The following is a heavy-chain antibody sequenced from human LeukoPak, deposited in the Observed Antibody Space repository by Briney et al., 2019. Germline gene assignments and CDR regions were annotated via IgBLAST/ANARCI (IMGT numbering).Heavy chain of an antibody. CDR3: ARDCPSGGTCHSWGP. Sequence: GGSLRLSCEASGLTFSTYAMSWVRQAPGKGPEWVSAISGSGDTTYYADSVKGRFTISRDNSKNMLYLQMNSLIADDTAVYYCARDCPSGGTCHSWGPWGQGTLVTVSS. V-gene: IGHV3-23*01. D-gene: IGHD2-15*01. CDR1: GLTFSTYA. J-gene: IGHJ5*02. CDR2: ISGSGDTT.